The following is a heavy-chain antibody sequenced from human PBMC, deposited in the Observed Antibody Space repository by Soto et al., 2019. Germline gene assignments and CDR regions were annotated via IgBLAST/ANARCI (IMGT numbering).Heavy chain of an antibody. CDR3: ARLRREYQLLSPYYYMDV. CDR2: IYYSGST. D-gene: IGHD2-2*01. J-gene: IGHJ6*03. Sequence: SETLSLTCTVSGGSISSYYWSWIRQPPGKGLEWIGYIYYSGSTNYDPSLKSRVTISVDTSKNQFSLKLSSVTAADTAVYYCARLRREYQLLSPYYYMDVWGKGTTVTVPS. V-gene: IGHV4-59*08. CDR1: GGSISSYY.